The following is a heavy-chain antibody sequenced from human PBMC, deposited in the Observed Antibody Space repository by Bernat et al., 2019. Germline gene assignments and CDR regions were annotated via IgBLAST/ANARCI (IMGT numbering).Heavy chain of an antibody. CDR3: AKVKSDCSGAYRDFDY. J-gene: IGHJ4*02. CDR1: GFTFSRCA. Sequence: DVQLLESGGDLVQPGGSLRLSCAASGFTFSRCAMSWVRQAPGKGLEWVSAIRGSGGGTYYAGSVKGRFTISRDNSMNTLYLRMNSLRAEDTAVYYCAKVKSDCSGAYRDFDYWGQGTLVTVSS. D-gene: IGHD3-10*02. V-gene: IGHV3-23*01. CDR2: IRGSGGGT.